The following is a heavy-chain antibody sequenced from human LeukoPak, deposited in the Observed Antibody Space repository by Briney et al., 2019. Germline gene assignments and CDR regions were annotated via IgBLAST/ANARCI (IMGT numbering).Heavy chain of an antibody. CDR1: GGSISSGGYY. D-gene: IGHD1-20*01. Sequence: PSQTLSLTCTVSGGSISSGGYYWSWIRQHPGKGLEWIGYIYYSGSTYYNPSLKSRVTISVDTSKNQFSLKLSSVTAADTAVHYCARTITGTIYFDYWGQGTLVTVSS. V-gene: IGHV4-31*03. CDR2: IYYSGST. J-gene: IGHJ4*02. CDR3: ARTITGTIYFDY.